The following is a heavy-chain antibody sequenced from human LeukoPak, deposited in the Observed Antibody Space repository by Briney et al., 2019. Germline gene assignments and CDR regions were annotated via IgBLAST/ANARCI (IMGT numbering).Heavy chain of an antibody. CDR1: GFTVSSNY. J-gene: IGHJ1*01. V-gene: IGHV3-23*01. CDR3: AKDQGIQLWLKYFQH. D-gene: IGHD5-18*01. Sequence: GGSLRLSCAASGFTVSSNYMSWVRQAPGKGLEWVSAISGSGGTTLYADSVKGRFTISRDNSKSTLYLQMNSLRAEDTAVYYCAKDQGIQLWLKYFQHWGQGTLVTVSS. CDR2: ISGSGGTT.